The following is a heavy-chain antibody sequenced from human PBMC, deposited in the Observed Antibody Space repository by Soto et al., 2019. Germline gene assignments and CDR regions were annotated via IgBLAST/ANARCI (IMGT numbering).Heavy chain of an antibody. D-gene: IGHD2-2*01. V-gene: IGHV3-30*18. CDR3: ANAPAIVLVPAAMGGDY. J-gene: IGHJ4*02. Sequence: QVQLVESGGGVVQPGRSLRVSCAASGFTFSSYGMHWVRQAPGKGLEWVAVISYDGSNKYYADSVKGRFTISRDNSKNTLYRQRNSLRAEDTAVYYGANAPAIVLVPAAMGGDYWGQGTLVTVSS. CDR1: GFTFSSYG. CDR2: ISYDGSNK.